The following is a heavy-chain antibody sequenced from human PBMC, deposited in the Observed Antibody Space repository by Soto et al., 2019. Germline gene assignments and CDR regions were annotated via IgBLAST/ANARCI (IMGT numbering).Heavy chain of an antibody. V-gene: IGHV1-8*01. CDR2: MNPKSGGT. CDR3: ARGPTGMIDY. CDR1: GYTFTSYD. Sequence: QVQLVQSGAEVKSPGASVKVSCKASGYTFTSYDINWVRQATGQGFEWMGWMNPKSGGTRYIQKFQARDTTPRDTSISTAYMEPNSPTSEDTAAYYCARGPTGMIDYWGQGTLVTVSS. J-gene: IGHJ4*02.